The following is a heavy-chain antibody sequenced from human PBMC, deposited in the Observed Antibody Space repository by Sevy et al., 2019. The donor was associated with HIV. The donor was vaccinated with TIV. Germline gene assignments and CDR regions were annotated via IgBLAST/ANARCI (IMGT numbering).Heavy chain of an antibody. Sequence: SLKISCAASGFTFSDYYMSWIRQAPGKGLEWVSYISSSGSTIYYADSVKGRFTISRDNAKNSLYLQMNSLRAEDTAVYYCARYKTGRKTYYYDSSGPGVGAFDIWGQGTMVTVSS. CDR1: GFTFSDYY. J-gene: IGHJ3*02. V-gene: IGHV3-11*04. CDR3: ARYKTGRKTYYYDSSGPGVGAFDI. D-gene: IGHD3-22*01. CDR2: ISSSGSTI.